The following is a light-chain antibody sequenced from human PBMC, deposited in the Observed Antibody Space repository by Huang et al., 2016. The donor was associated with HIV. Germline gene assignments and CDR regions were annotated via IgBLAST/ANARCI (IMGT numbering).Light chain of an antibody. CDR1: QSVSSY. J-gene: IGKJ4*01. V-gene: IGKV3-11*01. CDR3: HQRGNWPLT. CDR2: DAS. Sequence: EIVLTQSPATLSLSPGERATLSCRASQSVSSYLAWYQQKPGQAPRLLIYDASNRATGIPARFSGSGSGTDFTLTISSLEPGDFAVYYCHQRGNWPLTFGGGTKVEFK.